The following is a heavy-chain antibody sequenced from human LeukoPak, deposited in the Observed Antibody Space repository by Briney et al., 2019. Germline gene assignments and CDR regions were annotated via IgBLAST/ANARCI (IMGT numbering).Heavy chain of an antibody. D-gene: IGHD6-19*01. CDR1: GFSFNDYG. CDR3: ARGFRGWYAEGFDY. V-gene: IGHV3-20*04. CDR2: ITWNGGST. J-gene: IGHJ4*02. Sequence: GGSLRLSCAASGFSFNDYGMSWVRQASGQGPEWVSGITWNGGSTDYAASVKGRFTISRDNAKNSLYLRMNSLRAEDTAVYYCARGFRGWYAEGFDYWGQGTVVTVSS.